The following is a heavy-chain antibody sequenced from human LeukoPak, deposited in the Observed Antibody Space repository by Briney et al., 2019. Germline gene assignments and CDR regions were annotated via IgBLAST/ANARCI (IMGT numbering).Heavy chain of an antibody. CDR3: ARSFCTSASCSKEYYYYVLDV. D-gene: IGHD2-2*01. Sequence: GRSLRLSCAASGFTFSRYAMNWVRQVPGKGLEWVSYISTGGDNKFYSGSLKGRFTVSRDNAKSSLFLQMDSLRAEDTAVYYCARSFCTSASCSKEYYYYVLDVWGQGTTATVSS. CDR1: GFTFSRYA. V-gene: IGHV3-21*01. J-gene: IGHJ6*02. CDR2: ISTGGDNK.